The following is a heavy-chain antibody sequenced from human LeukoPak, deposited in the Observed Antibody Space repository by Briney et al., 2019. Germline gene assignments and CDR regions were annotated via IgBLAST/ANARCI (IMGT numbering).Heavy chain of an antibody. Sequence: KPSETLSLTCTGSGGSISSYYWSWIRQPPGKGLEWIWYIYYSGSTNYNPSLKSRVTISVDTSKNQLSLKLSSVTAADTAVYYFSRSSIAAPPDYWGQGTLVTVSS. CDR1: GGSISSYY. CDR3: SRSSIAAPPDY. V-gene: IGHV4-59*01. CDR2: IYYSGST. J-gene: IGHJ4*02. D-gene: IGHD6-6*01.